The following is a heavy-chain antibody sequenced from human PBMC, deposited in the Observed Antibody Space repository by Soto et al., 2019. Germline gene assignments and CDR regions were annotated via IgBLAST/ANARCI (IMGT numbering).Heavy chain of an antibody. CDR2: ISAYNGNT. V-gene: IGHV1-18*01. CDR1: GYTFTSYG. Sequence: QVQLVQSGAEVKKPGASVKVSCKASGYTFTSYGISWVRQAPGQGLEWMGWISAYNGNTNYAQKLQGRVTMTTDTSTSTAYMELGGLRSEGTAGYYWARSGSGRYYIRRKWFDPWGQGTLVTVSS. J-gene: IGHJ5*02. D-gene: IGHD3-10*01. CDR3: ARSGSGRYYIRRKWFDP.